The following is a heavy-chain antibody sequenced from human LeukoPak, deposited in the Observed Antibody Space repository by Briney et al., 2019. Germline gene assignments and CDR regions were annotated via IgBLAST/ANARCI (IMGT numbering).Heavy chain of an antibody. CDR3: ARWGGTRQYYFDY. CDR1: GFIFSDYG. Sequence: PVGSLRLSCAVSGFIFSDYGFHWVRQAPGKGLEWVAVTRFDGSIKQYADSVKGRFTISRDDSKNTLYLQMNSLKSEDTAVYYCARWGGTRQYYFDYWGRGTLVSVSS. V-gene: IGHV3-33*01. D-gene: IGHD1-1*01. CDR2: TRFDGSIK. J-gene: IGHJ4*02.